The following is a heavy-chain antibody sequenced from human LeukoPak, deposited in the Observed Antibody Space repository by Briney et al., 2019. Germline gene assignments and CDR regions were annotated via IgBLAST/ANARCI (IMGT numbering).Heavy chain of an antibody. CDR1: GFTFSRFW. CDR3: ASASPAADY. J-gene: IGHJ4*02. CDR2: INQAGSEK. D-gene: IGHD2-2*01. Sequence: PGGSLRLSCAASGFTFSRFWMSWVRQAPGKGLEWVANINQAGSEKYYVDSVKGRFTISRDNAKNSLYLLMNSLRAEDTAVYYCASASPAADYWGQRTLVTVSS. V-gene: IGHV3-7*01.